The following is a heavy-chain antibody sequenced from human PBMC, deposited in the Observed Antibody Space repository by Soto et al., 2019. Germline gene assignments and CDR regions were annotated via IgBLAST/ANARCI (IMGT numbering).Heavy chain of an antibody. CDR3: ARADVDTAMVGTFDY. V-gene: IGHV4-30-4*01. CDR2: IYYSGST. D-gene: IGHD5-18*01. Sequence: SETLSLTCTVSGGSISSGDYYWSWIRQPPGKGLEWIGYIYYSGSTYYNPSLKSRVTISVDTSKNQFSLKLSSVTAADTAVYYCARADVDTAMVGTFDYWGQGTLVTVSS. J-gene: IGHJ4*02. CDR1: GGSISSGDYY.